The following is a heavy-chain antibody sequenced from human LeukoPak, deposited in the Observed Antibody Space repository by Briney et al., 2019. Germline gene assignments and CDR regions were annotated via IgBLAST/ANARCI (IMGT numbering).Heavy chain of an antibody. V-gene: IGHV4-34*01. CDR2: INHSGST. D-gene: IGHD6-13*01. CDR3: AWRIAAAGPFDY. J-gene: IGHJ4*02. CDR1: GGSLSGYN. Sequence: SETLSLTCALYGGSLSGYNWSSIRPPPRKGVEWSGEINHSGSTNYNPSLKSRVTISVDTSKNQFSLKLSSVTAADTAVYYCAWRIAAAGPFDYWGQGTLVTVSS.